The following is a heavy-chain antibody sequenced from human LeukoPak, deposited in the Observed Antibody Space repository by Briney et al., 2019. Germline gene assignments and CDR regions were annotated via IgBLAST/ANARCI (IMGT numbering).Heavy chain of an antibody. D-gene: IGHD3-22*01. Sequence: ASVKVSCKASGYTFTDYYMHWVRQAPGQGLEWMGIINPSGGSTTYSQKFQGRVTMTRDTSTSTVYMELSSLRSEDTAVYYCARDTDYYDSSGYDTTSFDYWGQGTLVTVSS. CDR3: ARDTDYYDSSGYDTTSFDY. CDR1: GYTFTDYY. J-gene: IGHJ4*02. CDR2: INPSGGST. V-gene: IGHV1-46*01.